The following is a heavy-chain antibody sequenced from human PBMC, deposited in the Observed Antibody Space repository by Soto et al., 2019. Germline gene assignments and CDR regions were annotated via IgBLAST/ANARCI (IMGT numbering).Heavy chain of an antibody. CDR3: ARDGTNFYDFWSGYHRQGRRKSYYMDV. V-gene: IGHV3-21*01. CDR2: ISSSSSYI. Sequence: GGSLRLSCAASGFTFSSYSMNWVRQAPGKGLEWVSSISSSSSYIYYADSVKGRFTISRDNAKNSLYLQMNSLRAEDTAVYYCARDGTNFYDFWSGYHRQGRRKSYYMDVWGKGTTVTVSS. D-gene: IGHD3-3*01. J-gene: IGHJ6*03. CDR1: GFTFSSYS.